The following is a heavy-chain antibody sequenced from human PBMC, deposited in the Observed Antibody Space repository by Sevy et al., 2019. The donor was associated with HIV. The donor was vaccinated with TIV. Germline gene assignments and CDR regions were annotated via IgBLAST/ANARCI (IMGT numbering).Heavy chain of an antibody. CDR3: ARTATVAAAGTYYYYMDV. J-gene: IGHJ6*03. Sequence: SETLSLTCTVSGGSISSYYWSWIRQPPGKGLEWIGYIYYSGSTNYNPSLKSRVTISVDTSKNQFSLKLSSVTAADTAVYYCARTATVAAAGTYYYYMDVWGKGTTVTVSS. V-gene: IGHV4-59*01. CDR1: GGSISSYY. CDR2: IYYSGST. D-gene: IGHD6-13*01.